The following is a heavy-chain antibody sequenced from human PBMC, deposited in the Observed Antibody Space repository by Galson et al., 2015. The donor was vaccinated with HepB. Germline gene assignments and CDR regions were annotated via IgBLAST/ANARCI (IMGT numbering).Heavy chain of an antibody. Sequence: SVKVSCKASGGTFSSYAITWVRQAPGQGLEWMGGIIPIFGTANYAQKFQGRVTITADESTSTAYMELSSLRAEDTAVYYCARAQITMSVAYFDHWGQGTQVTVSS. D-gene: IGHD3-22*01. CDR2: IIPIFGTA. CDR1: GGTFSSYA. J-gene: IGHJ4*02. V-gene: IGHV1-69*13. CDR3: ARAQITMSVAYFDH.